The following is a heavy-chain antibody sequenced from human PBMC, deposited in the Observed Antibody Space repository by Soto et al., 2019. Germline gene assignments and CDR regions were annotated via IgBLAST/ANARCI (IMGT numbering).Heavy chain of an antibody. CDR3: ASSYGSGYRAFDY. V-gene: IGHV1-69*02. CDR1: GDTFTFYS. Sequence: QVQLVQSGAEVKKPGSSVRVSCKASGDTFTFYSINWVRQAPGLGLEWMGRINPILSMSNYAQRFQGRVTMTAAKSTGTPYMELGRLRSVDTAMYYCASSYGSGYRAFDYWGQGALVTVSS. CDR2: INPILSMS. J-gene: IGHJ4*02. D-gene: IGHD3-10*01.